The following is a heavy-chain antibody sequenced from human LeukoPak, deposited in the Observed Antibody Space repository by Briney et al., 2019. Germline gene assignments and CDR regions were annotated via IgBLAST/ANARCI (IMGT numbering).Heavy chain of an antibody. D-gene: IGHD3-22*01. CDR1: GFTFSSYG. CDR3: AKDLSYYDSSGYDFDP. Sequence: PGGSLRLSCAASGFTFSSYGMHWVRQAPGKGLEWVAVISYDGSNKYYADSVKGRFTISRDNSKNTLCLQMNSLRAEDTAVYYCAKDLSYYDSSGYDFDPWGQGTLVTVSS. CDR2: ISYDGSNK. V-gene: IGHV3-30*18. J-gene: IGHJ5*02.